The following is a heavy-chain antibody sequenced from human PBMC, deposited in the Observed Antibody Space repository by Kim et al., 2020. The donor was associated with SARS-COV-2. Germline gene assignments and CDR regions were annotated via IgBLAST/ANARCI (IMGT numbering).Heavy chain of an antibody. Sequence: SETLSLTCTVSGDSIYNDYWSWIRQPPGRGLEWIAYVRYTGSTTYNPSLESRVTMSVDTSKNQFSLKLTSVTAADTAVYFCAKDAVLALDYWGPGILVTVSS. CDR3: AKDAVLALDY. CDR2: VRYTGST. J-gene: IGHJ4*02. V-gene: IGHV4-59*13. CDR1: GDSIYNDY. D-gene: IGHD3-3*02.